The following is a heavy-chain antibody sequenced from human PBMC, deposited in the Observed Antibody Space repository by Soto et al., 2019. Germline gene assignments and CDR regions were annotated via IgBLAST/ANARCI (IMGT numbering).Heavy chain of an antibody. CDR1: GFTFSSYA. V-gene: IGHV3-23*01. CDR3: AKGGLWFGAPPD. CDR2: ISGSGGST. J-gene: IGHJ4*02. Sequence: EVQLLESGGGLVQPGGSLRLSCAASGFTFSSYAMSWVRQAPGKGLEWVSAISGSGGSTYYADSVKGRFTISRDNSKSALYRQRHSLRAEDTAVYCCAKGGLWFGAPPDWGPGTLVTVSS. D-gene: IGHD3-10*01.